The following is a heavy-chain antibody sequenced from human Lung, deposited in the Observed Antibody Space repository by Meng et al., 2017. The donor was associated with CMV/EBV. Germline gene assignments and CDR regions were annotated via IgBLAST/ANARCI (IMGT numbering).Heavy chain of an antibody. V-gene: IGHV3-21*01. D-gene: IGHD2-21*01. J-gene: IGHJ6*02. CDR3: GRDVSHRSSAYFAIQYFYALDV. CDR2: ISSSGTYI. Sequence: ESXSLXCAVSGVSFSSYSRNWVRQAPGKGLEWISSISSSGTYIYYAYFVRGRFTIAGDNAQNSLYLQMNILRAEDTAVYYCGRDVSHRSSAYFAIQYFYALDVWXQVTXVTVAS. CDR1: GVSFSSYS.